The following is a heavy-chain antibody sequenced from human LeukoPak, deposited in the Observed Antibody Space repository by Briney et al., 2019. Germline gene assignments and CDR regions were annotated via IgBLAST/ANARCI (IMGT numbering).Heavy chain of an antibody. V-gene: IGHV3-21*01. Sequence: GGSLRLSCAASGFSFSAYNMNWVRQAPGKGLEGVSSIASGSTYTYYGDSVEGRFSISRDNTKNSLYLQMDSLRVEDTAVYFCATGGAPGSWGQGTLVTVSS. CDR1: GFSFSAYN. CDR3: ATGGAPGS. J-gene: IGHJ5*02. CDR2: IASGSTYT. D-gene: IGHD6-25*01.